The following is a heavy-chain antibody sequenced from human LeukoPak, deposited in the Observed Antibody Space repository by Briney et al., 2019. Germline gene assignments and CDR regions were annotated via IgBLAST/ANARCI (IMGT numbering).Heavy chain of an antibody. CDR2: IRSKASGATA. Sequence: PGRSLRLSCAASGFTFDSYAMSWFRQAPGKGLEWLGFIRSKASGATAEYAASVKGRFTISRDDSKRIAYLQMNSLKTEDTALYYCTRDWHCSSTSCYSYDWGQGTLVTVSS. J-gene: IGHJ4*02. CDR3: TRDWHCSSTSCYSYD. D-gene: IGHD2-2*01. V-gene: IGHV3-49*03. CDR1: GFTFDSYA.